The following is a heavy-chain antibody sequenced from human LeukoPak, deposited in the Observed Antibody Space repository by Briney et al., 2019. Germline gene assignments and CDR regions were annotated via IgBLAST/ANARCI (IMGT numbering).Heavy chain of an antibody. J-gene: IGHJ4*02. CDR3: ARGVPYDSWSGPHYSDY. CDR2: ISGDGSSI. D-gene: IGHD3-3*01. CDR1: GFTFSNYY. V-gene: IGHV3-74*01. Sequence: GGSLRLSCVASGFTFSNYYMHWVRQVPGKGPVWVSRISGDGSSILYADSVKGRFTISRDNAKNSLYVQMNSLRADDSAVYYCARGVPYDSWSGPHYSDYWGQGTLVTVSS.